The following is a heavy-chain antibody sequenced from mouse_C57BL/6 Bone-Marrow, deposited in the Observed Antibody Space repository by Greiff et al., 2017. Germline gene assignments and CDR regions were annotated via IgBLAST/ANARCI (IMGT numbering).Heavy chain of an antibody. CDR1: GFSFTSYG. CDR2: IWSGGST. CDR3: ARPMALSY. Sequence: QVQLQQSGPGLVQPSQSLSITCTASGFSFTSYGVHWVRQSPGKGLEWLGVIWSGGSTDYNAAFISRLSISKDNSKSQVFFQMNSLQADDTAIYYCARPMALSYWGQGTLVTVSA. D-gene: IGHD1-1*02. V-gene: IGHV2-2*01. J-gene: IGHJ3*01.